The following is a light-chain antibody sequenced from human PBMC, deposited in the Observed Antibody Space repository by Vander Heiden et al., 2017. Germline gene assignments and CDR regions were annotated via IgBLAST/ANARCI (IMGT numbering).Light chain of an antibody. V-gene: IGKV1-33*01. CDR2: DES. J-gene: IGKJ5*01. Sequence: DIHITHSPSSLSASVGDRVTLTCQARQDISNYLNWYQQKPGKAPKLMIYDESNLETEVPSRFSGSGSGTDFTFTISSLKPEDIATYYCQQYDNLPPGVTFGQGTRLEIK. CDR3: QQYDNLPPGVT. CDR1: QDISNY.